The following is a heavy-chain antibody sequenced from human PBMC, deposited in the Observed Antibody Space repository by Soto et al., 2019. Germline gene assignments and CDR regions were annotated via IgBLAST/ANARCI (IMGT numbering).Heavy chain of an antibody. CDR2: INHSGST. Sequence: QVQLQQWGAGLLKPSETLSLTCAVYGGSFSGYYWSWIRQPPGKGLEWIGEINHSGSTNYNPSLKIRVTISVDTSKTQFSLKLSSVTAADTAVYYCAREAPYGSGGSCYSEGAPFFDPWGQGTLVTVSS. D-gene: IGHD2-15*01. V-gene: IGHV4-34*01. J-gene: IGHJ5*02. CDR1: GGSFSGYY. CDR3: AREAPYGSGGSCYSEGAPFFDP.